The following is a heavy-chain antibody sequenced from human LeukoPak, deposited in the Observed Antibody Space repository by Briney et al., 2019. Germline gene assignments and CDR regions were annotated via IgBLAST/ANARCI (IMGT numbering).Heavy chain of an antibody. CDR3: ARRRYSSGWYEIWYFDL. CDR1: GGSISSGDYY. D-gene: IGHD6-19*01. J-gene: IGHJ2*01. CDR2: INHSGST. V-gene: IGHV4-30-4*08. Sequence: SQTLSLTCTVSGGSISSGDYYWSWIRQPPGKGLERIGEINHSGSTNYNPSLKSRVTISVDTSKNQFSLKLSSVTAADTAVYYCARRRYSSGWYEIWYFDLWGRGTLVTVSS.